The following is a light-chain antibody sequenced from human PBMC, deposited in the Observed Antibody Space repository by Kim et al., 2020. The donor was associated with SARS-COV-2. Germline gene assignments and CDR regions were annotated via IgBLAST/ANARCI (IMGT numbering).Light chain of an antibody. Sequence: ATFNCKASQSILYRAKNKNHLAWCQQKPGQPPKLLLYWASTRESGVPDRFSGSGSGTDFTLTISSLQAEDVAVYYCQQYYTTPPTFGGGTKVDIK. J-gene: IGKJ4*01. CDR2: WAS. V-gene: IGKV4-1*01. CDR1: QSILYRAKNKNH. CDR3: QQYYTTPPT.